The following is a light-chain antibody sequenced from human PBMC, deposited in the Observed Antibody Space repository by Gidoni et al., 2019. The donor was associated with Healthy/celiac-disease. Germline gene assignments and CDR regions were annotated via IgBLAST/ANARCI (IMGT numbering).Light chain of an antibody. CDR2: GAS. CDR3: QQYGSSPPYA. V-gene: IGKV3-20*01. Sequence: ELVLTQSPGALSLSPGERATLSCRASQSVSSSYLAWYQQKPVQAPMPLIYGASSRAPGSPDRFSGSWAGTAFTLTISRLEPEDFAVYYCQQYGSSPPYAFGQGTKLEIK. CDR1: QSVSSSY. J-gene: IGKJ2*01.